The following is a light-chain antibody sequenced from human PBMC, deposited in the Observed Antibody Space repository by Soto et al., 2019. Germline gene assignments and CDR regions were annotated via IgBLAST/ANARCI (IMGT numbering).Light chain of an antibody. Sequence: DIQMTQSPSSLSASVGDRVTITCRASQGIKNYLAWFQQKPGTPPKSLIYGASNLQTGVPTKFSGSGSGTEFTLTISSLQPEDFATYYCQQYSVYPLTFGGGTKVELK. CDR2: GAS. J-gene: IGKJ4*01. CDR1: QGIKNY. V-gene: IGKV1-16*02. CDR3: QQYSVYPLT.